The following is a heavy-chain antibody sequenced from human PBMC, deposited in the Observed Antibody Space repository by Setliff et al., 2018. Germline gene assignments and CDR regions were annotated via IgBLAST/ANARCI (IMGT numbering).Heavy chain of an antibody. Sequence: ASVKVSCKASGYTFTDYAMHWVRQAPGQRLEWMGWINPGNGNTKYSQKFQGRVTITRDTSASTAYMELSSLRSEDTAVYYCAREGVDTRSSTDYRYYMDLWGKGTTVTAP. V-gene: IGHV1-3*01. J-gene: IGHJ6*03. CDR2: INPGNGNT. D-gene: IGHD5-18*01. CDR3: AREGVDTRSSTDYRYYMDL. CDR1: GYTFTDYA.